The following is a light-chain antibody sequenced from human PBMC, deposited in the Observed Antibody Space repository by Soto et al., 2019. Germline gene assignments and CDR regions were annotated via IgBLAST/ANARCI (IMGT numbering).Light chain of an antibody. CDR1: QSINKW. CDR2: DAS. V-gene: IGKV1-5*02. Sequence: DIQMTQSPSTLSASVGDRVTIICRACQSINKWLAWYQQKPGKAPNLLIHDASSLESGVPLRFSGTGAGTDFTLTISSLQPDDFATYYCQQYDSYPLTFGGGTKVDIK. CDR3: QQYDSYPLT. J-gene: IGKJ4*01.